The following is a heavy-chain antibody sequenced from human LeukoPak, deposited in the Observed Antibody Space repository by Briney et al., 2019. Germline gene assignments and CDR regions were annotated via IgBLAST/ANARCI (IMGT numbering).Heavy chain of an antibody. V-gene: IGHV1-69*06. CDR2: IIPIFGTA. J-gene: IGHJ6*04. Sequence: SVKVSSKASGGTFSSYAISWVRQAPGQGLEWMGGIIPIFGTANYAQKFQGRVTITADKSTSTAYMELSSLRSEDTAVYYCAREIMVRGVGYYGMDVWGKGTTVTVSS. D-gene: IGHD3-10*01. CDR3: AREIMVRGVGYYGMDV. CDR1: GGTFSSYA.